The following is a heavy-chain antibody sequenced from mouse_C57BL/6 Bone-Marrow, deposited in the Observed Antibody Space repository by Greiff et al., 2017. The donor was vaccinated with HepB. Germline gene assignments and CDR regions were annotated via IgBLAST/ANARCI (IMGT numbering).Heavy chain of an antibody. Sequence: QVQLQQSGAELVKPGASVKMSCKASGYTFTTYPIEWMKQNHGKSLEWIGNFHPYNDDTKYNEKFKGKATLTVEKSSSTVYVELSRFTSDDSAVYYCARGYYGSPHYYAMDYWGQGTSVTVSS. D-gene: IGHD1-1*01. CDR3: ARGYYGSPHYYAMDY. CDR2: FHPYNDDT. CDR1: GYTFTTYP. V-gene: IGHV1-47*01. J-gene: IGHJ4*01.